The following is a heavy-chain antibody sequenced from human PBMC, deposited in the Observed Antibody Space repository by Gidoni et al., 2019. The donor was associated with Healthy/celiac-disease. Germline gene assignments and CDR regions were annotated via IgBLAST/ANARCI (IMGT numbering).Heavy chain of an antibody. CDR3: AASYYYDSSGYPRKNAFDI. CDR1: AYTFTTYG. Sequence: QVQLVQSGAEVKKPGSSVKVSCKASAYTFTTYGINWVRQAPGQGLEWMGWISAYNGNTNYAQKLQGRVTMTTDTSTSTAYMELRSLRSDDTAVYYGAASYYYDSSGYPRKNAFDIWGQGTMVTVSS. CDR2: ISAYNGNT. D-gene: IGHD3-22*01. V-gene: IGHV1-18*01. J-gene: IGHJ3*02.